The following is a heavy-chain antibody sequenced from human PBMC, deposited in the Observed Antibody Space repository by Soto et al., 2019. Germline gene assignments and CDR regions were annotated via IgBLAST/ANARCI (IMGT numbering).Heavy chain of an antibody. V-gene: IGHV5-51*01. CDR1: GYSFTSYW. CDR3: ARHYCSGGSCYWYYFDY. Sequence: GESLKISCKGSGYSFTSYWIGWVRQMPGKGLEWMGIIYPGDSDTRYSPSFQGQVTISADKSISTAYLQWSSLKASDTAMYYCARHYCSGGSCYWYYFDYWGQGTLVTVSS. CDR2: IYPGDSDT. J-gene: IGHJ4*02. D-gene: IGHD2-15*01.